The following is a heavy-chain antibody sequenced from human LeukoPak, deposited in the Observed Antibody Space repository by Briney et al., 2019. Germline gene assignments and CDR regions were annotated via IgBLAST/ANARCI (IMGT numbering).Heavy chain of an antibody. D-gene: IGHD6-13*01. CDR2: ISSSGSTI. Sequence: GGSLRLSCAASGFTFSSCEMNWVRQAPGKGLEWVSYISSSGSTIYYADSVKGRFTISRDNAKNSLYLQMNSLRAEDTAVYYCARTGSHRWFDPWGQGTLVTVSS. V-gene: IGHV3-48*03. CDR3: ARTGSHRWFDP. J-gene: IGHJ5*02. CDR1: GFTFSSCE.